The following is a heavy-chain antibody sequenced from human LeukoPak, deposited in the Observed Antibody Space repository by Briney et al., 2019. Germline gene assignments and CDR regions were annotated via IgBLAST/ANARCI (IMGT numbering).Heavy chain of an antibody. Sequence: PGGSLRLSCAVSGFPFSTYWMSWVRQAPGKGLERVGNIKEDGTEKYYVDSVKGRFTISRDNAKNSLFLQMNSLGAEDTAVYYCARRPRGDSSSWYYWGQGTLVTVSS. J-gene: IGHJ4*02. V-gene: IGHV3-7*01. CDR1: GFPFSTYW. D-gene: IGHD6-13*01. CDR2: IKEDGTEK. CDR3: ARRPRGDSSSWYY.